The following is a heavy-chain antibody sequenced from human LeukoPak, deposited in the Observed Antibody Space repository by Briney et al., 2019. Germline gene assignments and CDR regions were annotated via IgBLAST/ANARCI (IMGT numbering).Heavy chain of an antibody. D-gene: IGHD3-22*01. CDR1: GFTVSSNY. J-gene: IGHJ4*02. Sequence: PGGSLRLSCAASGFTVSSNYMSWVRQAPGKGLEWVSVIYSGGSTYYADSVKGRFTTSRDNSKNTLYLQMNSLRAEDTAVYYCARSYYYDPTIDYWGQGTLVTVSS. CDR2: IYSGGST. V-gene: IGHV3-53*01. CDR3: ARSYYYDPTIDY.